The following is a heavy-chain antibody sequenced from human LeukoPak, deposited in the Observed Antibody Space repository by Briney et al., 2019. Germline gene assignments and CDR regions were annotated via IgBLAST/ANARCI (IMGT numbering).Heavy chain of an antibody. D-gene: IGHD3-22*01. Sequence: SETLSLTCTVSGGSISSYYWSWIRQPPGKGLEWIGYIYYSGSTNYNPSLRSRVTISVDTSKNQFSLKLSSVAAADTAVYYCAREDYDSSGYHFDYWGQGTLVTVSS. J-gene: IGHJ4*02. CDR2: IYYSGST. V-gene: IGHV4-59*01. CDR3: AREDYDSSGYHFDY. CDR1: GGSISSYY.